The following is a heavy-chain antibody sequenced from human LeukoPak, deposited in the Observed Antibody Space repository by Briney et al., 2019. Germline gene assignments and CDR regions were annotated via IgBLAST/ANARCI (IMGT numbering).Heavy chain of an antibody. D-gene: IGHD3-10*01. CDR1: GFTFSSYA. V-gene: IGHV3-48*04. J-gene: IGHJ4*02. CDR3: AARREEVRATSHY. Sequence: GGSLRLSCAASGFTFSSYAMHWVRQAPGKGLEWVSYISSSSSTIYYADSVKGRFTISRDNAKNSLYLQMNSLRAEDTAVYYCAARREEVRATSHYWGQGTLVTVSS. CDR2: ISSSSSTI.